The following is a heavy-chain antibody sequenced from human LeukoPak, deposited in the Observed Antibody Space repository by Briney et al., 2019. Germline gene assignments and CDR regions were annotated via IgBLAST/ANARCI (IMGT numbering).Heavy chain of an antibody. CDR3: ARVPAYDFWSGNWFDP. V-gene: IGHV1-18*01. D-gene: IGHD3-3*01. J-gene: IGHJ5*02. Sequence: GASVKVSCKASGYTFTSYGISWVRQAPGQGLEWMGWISAYNGNTNYAQKLQGRVTMTTDTSTSTAYMELRSLRSDDTAVYYCARVPAYDFWSGNWFDPWGQGTLVTVSS. CDR1: GYTFTSYG. CDR2: ISAYNGNT.